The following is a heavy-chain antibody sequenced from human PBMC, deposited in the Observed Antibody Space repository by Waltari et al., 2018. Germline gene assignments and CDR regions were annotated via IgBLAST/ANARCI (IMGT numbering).Heavy chain of an antibody. J-gene: IGHJ6*02. CDR3: ARDHHGSWYISYGMDV. CDR2: INSSGSTI. CDR1: GFPFGSYE. V-gene: IGHV3-48*03. Sequence: EVQLVESGGGLVQPGGSLRLSCAASGFPFGSYEMAWVRPAPGKGLEWVSYINSSGSTIYYADSVKGRFTISRDNAKNSLYLQMNSLRAEDTAVYYCARDHHGSWYISYGMDVWGQGTTVTVSS. D-gene: IGHD6-13*01.